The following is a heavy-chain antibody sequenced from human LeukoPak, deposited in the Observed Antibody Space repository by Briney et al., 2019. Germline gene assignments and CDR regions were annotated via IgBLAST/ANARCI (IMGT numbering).Heavy chain of an antibody. V-gene: IGHV3-21*01. Sequence: GGSLRLSCVASGFIFSDHYMDWVRQAPGKGLEWVSSISSSSSYIYYADSVKGRFTISRDNTKNSLYLQMNSLRAEDTAVYYCASSAESGYWGQGTLVTVSS. J-gene: IGHJ4*02. CDR1: GFIFSDHY. D-gene: IGHD6-13*01. CDR2: ISSSSSYI. CDR3: ASSAESGY.